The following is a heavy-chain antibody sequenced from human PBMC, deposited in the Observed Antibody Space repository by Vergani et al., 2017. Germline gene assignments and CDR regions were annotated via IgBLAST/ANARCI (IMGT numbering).Heavy chain of an antibody. CDR2: ISHIFGTA. J-gene: IGHJ3*02. V-gene: IGHV1-69*18. CDR3: ARSCSSTSCYVLIGPHAFDI. D-gene: IGHD2-2*01. Sequence: QVQLVQSGAEVKKPGSSVKVSCKASGGTFSSYAISWVRQAPGQGLEWMGRISHIFGTANYAQSFQGRVTITADEYTSTAYMELRRLRTEATAVYYCARSCSSTSCYVLIGPHAFDIWGQGTMVTVSS. CDR1: GGTFSSYA.